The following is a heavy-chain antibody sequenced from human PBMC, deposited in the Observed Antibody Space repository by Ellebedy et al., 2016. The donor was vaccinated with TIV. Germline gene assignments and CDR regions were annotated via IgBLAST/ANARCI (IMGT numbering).Heavy chain of an antibody. CDR1: GFTFNSYA. Sequence: PGGSLRLSCAASGFTFNSYAMSWVRQAPGEGLEWVSTISNTGSRTYYADSVEGRFIISRDNSKRTLYLQMNSLRAEDTAVYYCAKGRGGGSDSSAPRYYFDYWGLGTLVTVSS. J-gene: IGHJ4*02. D-gene: IGHD3-22*01. CDR2: ISNTGSRT. V-gene: IGHV3-23*01. CDR3: AKGRGGGSDSSAPRYYFDY.